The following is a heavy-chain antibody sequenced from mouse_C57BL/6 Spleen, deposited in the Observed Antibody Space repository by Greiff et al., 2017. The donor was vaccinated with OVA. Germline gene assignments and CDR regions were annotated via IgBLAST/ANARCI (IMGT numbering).Heavy chain of an antibody. J-gene: IGHJ4*01. V-gene: IGHV1-54*01. D-gene: IGHD1-1*01. CDR3: ARRTTVVANAMDY. Sequence: VKLQESGAELVRPGTSVKVSCKASGYAFTNYLIEWVKQRPGQGLEWIGVINPGSGGTNYNEKFKGKATLTADKSSSTAYMQLSSLTSEDSAVYFCARRTTVVANAMDYWGQGTSVTVSS. CDR1: GYAFTNYL. CDR2: INPGSGGT.